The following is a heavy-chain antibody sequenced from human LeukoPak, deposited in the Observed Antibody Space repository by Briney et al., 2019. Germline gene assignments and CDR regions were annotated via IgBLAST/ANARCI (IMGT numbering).Heavy chain of an antibody. Sequence: ASVKVSCKASGYTFTGYYMHWVRQAPGQGLEWMGWINPNSGGTNYAQKFQGRVTMTRDTFISTAYMELSRLRSDDMAVYYCARALDGYNSFDYWGQGTLVTVSS. CDR1: GYTFTGYY. V-gene: IGHV1-2*02. J-gene: IGHJ4*02. CDR3: ARALDGYNSFDY. CDR2: INPNSGGT. D-gene: IGHD5-24*01.